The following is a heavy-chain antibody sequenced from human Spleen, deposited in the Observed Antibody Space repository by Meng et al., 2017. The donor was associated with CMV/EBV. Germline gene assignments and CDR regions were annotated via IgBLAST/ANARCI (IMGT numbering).Heavy chain of an antibody. Sequence: QVQLVESGGGVVQLGRSLRLSCAASGFTFSSYAMHWVRQAPGKGLEWVAVISYDGSNKYYADSVKGRFTISRDNSKNTLYLQMNSLRAEDTAVYYCARGGQQLYFDYWGQGTLVTVSS. V-gene: IGHV3-30-3*01. D-gene: IGHD6-13*01. CDR2: ISYDGSNK. CDR3: ARGGQQLYFDY. CDR1: GFTFSSYA. J-gene: IGHJ4*02.